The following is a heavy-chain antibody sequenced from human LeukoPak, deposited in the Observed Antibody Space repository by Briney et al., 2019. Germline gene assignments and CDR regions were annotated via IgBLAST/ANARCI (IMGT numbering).Heavy chain of an antibody. CDR1: GGSFCGYY. D-gene: IGHD2-15*01. V-gene: IGHV4-34*01. J-gene: IGHJ4*02. CDR3: ARDKFCSDTGSCNIGLFDF. CDR2: INHRGSS. Sequence: SETLSLTCGVFGGSFCGYYWTWLPHPPGKGLEWIGQINHRGSSHHNPSLRSRVTISVDASKTQFSLKLPSVTAADTAVYYCARDKFCSDTGSCNIGLFDFWGQGALVTVSS.